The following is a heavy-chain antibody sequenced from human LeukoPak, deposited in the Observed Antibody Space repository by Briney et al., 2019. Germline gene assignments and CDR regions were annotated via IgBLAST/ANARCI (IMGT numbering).Heavy chain of an antibody. D-gene: IGHD3-22*01. CDR1: GITLSNYG. CDR2: ISGSGGST. Sequence: GWSLRLSCAVSGITLSNYGMSWVRQAPGKGLEWVAGISGSGGSTNYADSVKGRFTISRDSPKNTLYLQMNSLRAEDRAVYFCAKRGVVIRVILVGFHKEAYYFDSWGQGALVTVSS. CDR3: AKRGVVIRVILVGFHKEAYYFDS. J-gene: IGHJ4*02. V-gene: IGHV3-23*01.